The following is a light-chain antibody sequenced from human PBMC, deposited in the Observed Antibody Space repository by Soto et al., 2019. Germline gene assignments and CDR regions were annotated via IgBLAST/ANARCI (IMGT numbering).Light chain of an antibody. V-gene: IGKV3-11*01. CDR3: QQYNNWPPLT. J-gene: IGKJ3*01. Sequence: EIVLTQSPATLSLSPGERATLSCRASQSVSSYLAWYQQKPGQAPRLLIYDASNRATGIPARFSGSGSGTGFTLTISSLQSEDFAVYYCQQYNNWPPLTFGPGTKVDIK. CDR1: QSVSSY. CDR2: DAS.